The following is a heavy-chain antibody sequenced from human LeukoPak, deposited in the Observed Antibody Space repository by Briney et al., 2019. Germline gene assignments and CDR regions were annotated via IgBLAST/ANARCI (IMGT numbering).Heavy chain of an antibody. CDR3: ARALRYFDWDDAFDI. V-gene: IGHV3-33*01. CDR2: IWYDGSNK. CDR1: GFTFSSYG. D-gene: IGHD3-9*01. J-gene: IGHJ3*02. Sequence: PGGSLRLSCAASGFTFSSYGMHGAPQPPGRGRGGGAVIWYDGSNKYYADSVKGRFTISRDNSKNTLYLQMNSLRAEDTAVYYCARALRYFDWDDAFDIWGQGTMVTVSS.